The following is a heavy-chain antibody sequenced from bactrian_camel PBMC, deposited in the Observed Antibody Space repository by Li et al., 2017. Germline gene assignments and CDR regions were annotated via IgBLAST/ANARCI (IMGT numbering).Heavy chain of an antibody. V-gene: IGHV3S53*01. J-gene: IGHJ6*01. Sequence: HVQLVESGGGSVQAGGSLRLSCVVSDDTYSSYERYCMAWFLRRPGKEREGVAAIDADGTTNYADSVQGRFSISQDNAKRTLYLQMNSLKSEDTAVYYCAADSAGELRILTMALFGYWGRGTQVTVS. CDR2: IDADGTT. CDR1: DDTYSSYERYC. D-gene: IGHD4*01. CDR3: AADSAGELRILTMALFGY.